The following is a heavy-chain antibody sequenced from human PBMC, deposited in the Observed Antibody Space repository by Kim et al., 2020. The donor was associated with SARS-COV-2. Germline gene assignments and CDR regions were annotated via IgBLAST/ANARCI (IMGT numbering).Heavy chain of an antibody. CDR1: GFTFSSFA. CDR2: IRSSGGST. J-gene: IGHJ3*02. D-gene: IGHD2-8*02. CDR3: AKDVYWDKSGGGAFDM. Sequence: GGSLRLSCAASGFTFSSFAMNWVRQAPGKGLEWVSGIRSSGGSTYYADSVKGRFTFSRDNSKNTLYLQMNSLRAEDTAVYYCAKDVYWDKSGGGAFDMWG. V-gene: IGHV3-23*01.